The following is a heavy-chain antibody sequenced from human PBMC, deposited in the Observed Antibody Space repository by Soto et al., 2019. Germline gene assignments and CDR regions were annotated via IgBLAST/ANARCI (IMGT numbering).Heavy chain of an antibody. J-gene: IGHJ4*02. Sequence: QVQLVQSGAEVKKPGASVKISCKASGYTFTSYYIHWVRQAPGQGLEWMGIINPNGGSTTYAQRFQGRVTMTRDTSTSTVYMELTSLTSVDTAVYFCARRSSSGKNYFDYCGQGTLVAVSS. CDR2: INPNGGST. CDR1: GYTFTSYY. V-gene: IGHV1-46*01. CDR3: ARRSSSGKNYFDY.